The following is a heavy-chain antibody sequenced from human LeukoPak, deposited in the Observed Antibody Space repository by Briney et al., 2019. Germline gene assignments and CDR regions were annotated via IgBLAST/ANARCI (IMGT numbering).Heavy chain of an antibody. CDR1: GGSISSSSYY. CDR3: ASGTNWNYGSYFDY. CDR2: IYYSGST. V-gene: IGHV4-39*07. Sequence: SETLSLTCTVSGGSISSSSYYWGWIRQLPGKGLEWIGSIYYSGSTYYNPSLKSRVTISVDTSKNQFSLKLSSVTAADTAVYYRASGTNWNYGSYFDYWGQGTLVTVSS. J-gene: IGHJ4*02. D-gene: IGHD1-7*01.